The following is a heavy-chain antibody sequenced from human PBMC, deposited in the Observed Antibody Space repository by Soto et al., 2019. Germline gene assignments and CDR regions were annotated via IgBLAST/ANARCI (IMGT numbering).Heavy chain of an antibody. D-gene: IGHD5-18*01. Sequence: PGGSLRLSCAASGFTFSNYWMTWVRQAAGKGLEWVSAIRGSGGSTYYADSVKGRFTISRDNSKNTLYLQMNSLRAEDTAVYYCAKDSADTAPEAFDYWGQGTLVTVSS. CDR2: IRGSGGST. V-gene: IGHV3-23*01. J-gene: IGHJ4*02. CDR1: GFTFSNYW. CDR3: AKDSADTAPEAFDY.